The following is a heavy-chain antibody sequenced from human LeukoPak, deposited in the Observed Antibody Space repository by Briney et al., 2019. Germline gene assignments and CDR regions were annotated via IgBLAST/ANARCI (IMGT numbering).Heavy chain of an antibody. Sequence: QPGGSLRLSCAASGFTFSSYAMSWVRQAPGKGLEWVSAISGSGGSTYYADSVKGRFTISRDNSKNTLYLQMNSLRAEDTAVYYCARQSFGVVYYYFDDWGQGTLGTVSA. CDR3: ARQSFGVVYYYFDD. CDR2: ISGSGGST. V-gene: IGHV3-23*01. D-gene: IGHD3-3*01. J-gene: IGHJ4*02. CDR1: GFTFSSYA.